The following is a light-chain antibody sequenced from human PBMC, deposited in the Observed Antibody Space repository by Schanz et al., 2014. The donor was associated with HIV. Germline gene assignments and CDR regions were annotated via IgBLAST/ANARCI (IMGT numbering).Light chain of an antibody. CDR1: SSDVGEYNH. V-gene: IGLV2-14*03. CDR3: SSYGGFNNCVV. Sequence: QSALTQPSSVSGSPGQSITISCTGTSSDVGEYNHVSWYQHPPVPSPPLMIYDVNSLPSGVSDRFSGSKSGNTASLTISGRQTEDEGDYYCSSYGGFNNCVVFGGGTKLTVL. CDR2: DVN. J-gene: IGLJ2*01.